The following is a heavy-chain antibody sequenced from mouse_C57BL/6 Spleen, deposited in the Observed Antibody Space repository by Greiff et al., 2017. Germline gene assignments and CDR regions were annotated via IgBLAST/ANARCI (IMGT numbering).Heavy chain of an antibody. V-gene: IGHV5-17*01. CDR1: GFTFSDYG. CDR3: SIYSTMVTTYAMDY. J-gene: IGHJ4*01. D-gene: IGHD2-2*01. Sequence: DVKLVESGGGLVKPGGSLKLSCAASGFTFSDYGMHWVRQAPEKGLEWVAYISSGSSTIYYADTVKGRFTISRDNAKNTLFLQMTSLRSEDTALYYCSIYSTMVTTYAMDYWGQGTSVTVSS. CDR2: ISSGSSTI.